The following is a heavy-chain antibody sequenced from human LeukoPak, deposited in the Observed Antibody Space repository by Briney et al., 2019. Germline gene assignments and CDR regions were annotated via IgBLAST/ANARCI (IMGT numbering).Heavy chain of an antibody. Sequence: GASVKVSSKASGYTFTGYYMHWVRQASGKGLEWVAVISDDRSNKYYADSVKGRFTISRDNSKNTLYLQMNSLRAEDTAVYYCAKSYYDFWSGYYQTFDYWGQGTLVTVSS. CDR1: GYTFTGYY. J-gene: IGHJ4*02. D-gene: IGHD3-3*01. V-gene: IGHV3-30*18. CDR2: ISDDRSNK. CDR3: AKSYYDFWSGYYQTFDY.